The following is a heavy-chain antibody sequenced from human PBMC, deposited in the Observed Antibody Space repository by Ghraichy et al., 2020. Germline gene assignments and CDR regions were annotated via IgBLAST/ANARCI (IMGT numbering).Heavy chain of an antibody. J-gene: IGHJ4*02. CDR2: IKQDGSEK. Sequence: AGSLRLSCAASGFTFSSYWMSWVRQAPGKGLEWVANIKQDGSEKYYVDSVKGRFTISRDNAKNSLYLQMNSLRAEDTAVYYCARDITDYGATFDYWGQGTLVTVSS. CDR1: GFTFSSYW. CDR3: ARDITDYGATFDY. D-gene: IGHD4-17*01. V-gene: IGHV3-7*01.